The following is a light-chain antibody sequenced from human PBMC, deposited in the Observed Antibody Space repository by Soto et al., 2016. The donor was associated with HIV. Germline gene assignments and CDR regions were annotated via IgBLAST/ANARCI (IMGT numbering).Light chain of an antibody. CDR2: KDY. CDR1: ALPKQY. Sequence: SYELTQPPSVSVSPGQTARITCSGDALPKQYANWYQQKPGQAPVLVIYKDYERPSGTPERFSGSNSGTTVTLTTSGVQAEDEADYYCQSADSSGTYSVVFGGGTKLTVL. J-gene: IGLJ2*01. V-gene: IGLV3-25*03. CDR3: QSADSSGTYSVV.